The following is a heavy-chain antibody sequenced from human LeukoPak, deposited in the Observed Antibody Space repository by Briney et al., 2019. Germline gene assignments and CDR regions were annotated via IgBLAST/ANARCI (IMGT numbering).Heavy chain of an antibody. CDR2: IIPIFGTV. Sequence: ASVKVSCKASGGTFSTYAINWVRQAPGQGLEWMGGIIPIFGTVNYAQKFQGRVTITTDESTSTTYMQLNSLRSEDTAVYYCARVQEQQLVQGAFDIWGQGTILTVSS. CDR3: ARVQEQQLVQGAFDI. J-gene: IGHJ3*02. CDR1: GGTFSTYA. D-gene: IGHD6-13*01. V-gene: IGHV1-69*05.